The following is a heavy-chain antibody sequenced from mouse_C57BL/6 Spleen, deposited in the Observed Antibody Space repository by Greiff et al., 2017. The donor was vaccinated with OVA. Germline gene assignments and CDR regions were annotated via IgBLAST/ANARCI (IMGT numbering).Heavy chain of an antibody. CDR1: GFTFTDYY. D-gene: IGHD2-1*01. CDR2: IRNKANGYTT. V-gene: IGHV7-3*01. J-gene: IGHJ3*01. Sequence: EVKLVESGGGLVQPGGSLSLSCAASGFTFTDYYMRWVRQPPGQALEWLGFIRNKANGYTTEYSAYVKGRFTISRDNSQSILYLQMNALRAEDSATYYCARYASRYGNFAYWGQGTLVTVSA. CDR3: ARYASRYGNFAY.